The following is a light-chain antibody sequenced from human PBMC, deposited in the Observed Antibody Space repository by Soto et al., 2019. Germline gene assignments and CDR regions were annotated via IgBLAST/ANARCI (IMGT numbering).Light chain of an antibody. CDR1: SSDVGTYNY. Sequence: QSVLTQPASVSGSPGQSITISCTGTSSDVGTYNYVSWYQQHPGKAPKLIICDVSNRPSGVSNRFSGSKSGNVASLTISGLQADDEADYYCSSFTSSTLDVFGTGTKLTVL. CDR3: SSFTSSTLDV. CDR2: DVS. J-gene: IGLJ1*01. V-gene: IGLV2-14*01.